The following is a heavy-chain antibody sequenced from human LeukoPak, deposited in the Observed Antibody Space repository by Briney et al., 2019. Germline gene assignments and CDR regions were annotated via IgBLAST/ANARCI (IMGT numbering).Heavy chain of an antibody. Sequence: PSETLSLTCAVHGGSFSGYYWSWIRQPPGKGLEWIGEINHSGSTNYNPSLKSRVTISVDTSKNQFSLKLSSVTAADTAVYYCARLRYYYGSGSYAFDYWGQGTLVTVSS. J-gene: IGHJ4*02. D-gene: IGHD3-10*01. CDR3: ARLRYYYGSGSYAFDY. CDR2: INHSGST. V-gene: IGHV4-34*01. CDR1: GGSFSGYY.